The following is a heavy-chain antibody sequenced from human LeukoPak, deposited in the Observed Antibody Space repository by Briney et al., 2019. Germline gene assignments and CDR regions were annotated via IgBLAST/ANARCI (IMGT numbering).Heavy chain of an antibody. J-gene: IGHJ5*02. CDR2: INQDGSEK. Sequence: GSLRLSCAASGFTFSSYWMNWIRQAPGKGLEWEANINQDGSEKYCVGSVKGRFTLSRDNAKNSLYLQMNSLRAEDTAVYYCARGGFRFFAHWGQGTMVTVSS. V-gene: IGHV3-7*04. CDR3: ARGGFRFFAH. D-gene: IGHD3-22*01. CDR1: GFTFSSYW.